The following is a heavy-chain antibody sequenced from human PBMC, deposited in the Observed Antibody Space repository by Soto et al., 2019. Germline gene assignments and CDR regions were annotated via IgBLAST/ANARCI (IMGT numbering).Heavy chain of an antibody. D-gene: IGHD2-15*01. Sequence: WESLKISCKGSGYSFSTSSIGWVRQMPGKGLEWIGNIHSGDSNARYSPSFQGQVTISADKSISTAYLQWSSLKASDTAMYYCARQDIVVVVAANDAFDIWGQGTMVTVSS. V-gene: IGHV5-51*01. CDR2: IHSGDSNA. J-gene: IGHJ3*02. CDR3: ARQDIVVVVAANDAFDI. CDR1: GYSFSTSS.